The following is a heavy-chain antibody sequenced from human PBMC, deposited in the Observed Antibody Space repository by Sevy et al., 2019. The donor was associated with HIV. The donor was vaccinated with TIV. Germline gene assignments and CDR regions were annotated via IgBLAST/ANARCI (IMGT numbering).Heavy chain of an antibody. CDR1: GFTFSSYA. CDR3: ARGYYGSSGYYAY. V-gene: IGHV3-30-3*01. J-gene: IGHJ4*02. Sequence: GGSLRLSCAASGFTFSSYAMHWVRQAPGKGLEWVAVISYDGSNKYYADSVKGRFTISRDNSKNTLYLQMNSLRAEDTAVYYCARGYYGSSGYYAYWGQGTLVTVSS. D-gene: IGHD3-22*01. CDR2: ISYDGSNK.